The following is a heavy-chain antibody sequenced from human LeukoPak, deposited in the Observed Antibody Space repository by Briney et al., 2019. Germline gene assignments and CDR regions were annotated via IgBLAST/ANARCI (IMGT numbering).Heavy chain of an antibody. CDR2: IYYSGST. CDR1: GGSISSSSYY. CDR3: ARIYGPRNKYYYYYYMDV. J-gene: IGHJ6*03. V-gene: IGHV4-39*01. D-gene: IGHD4-17*01. Sequence: SETLSLTCTVSGGSISSSSYYWGWIRQPPGKGLEWIGSIYYSGSTYYNPSLKSRVTISVDTSKNQFSLKLSSVTAAGTAVYYCARIYGPRNKYYYYYYMDVWGKGTTVTISS.